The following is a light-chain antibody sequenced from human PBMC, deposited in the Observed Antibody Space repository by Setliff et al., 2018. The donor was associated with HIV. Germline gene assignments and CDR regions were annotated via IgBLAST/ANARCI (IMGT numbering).Light chain of an antibody. J-gene: IGLJ1*01. Sequence: QSVLTQPPSVSGTPWQRVTISCSGSNSNIGSNTVNWYQQLPGTAPKLLIYINDLRPSGVPGRFSGSKSGTSASLAISGLLSDDEADYYCSTWDDSLNAKVFGTGTKVTVL. V-gene: IGLV1-44*01. CDR2: IND. CDR1: NSNIGSNT. CDR3: STWDDSLNAKV.